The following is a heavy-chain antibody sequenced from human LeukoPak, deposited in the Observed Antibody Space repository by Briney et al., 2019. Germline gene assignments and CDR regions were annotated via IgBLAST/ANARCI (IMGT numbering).Heavy chain of an antibody. V-gene: IGHV1-69*13. J-gene: IGHJ1*01. CDR3: ARVMVVAGNGGYFLY. CDR2: IIPIFGST. Sequence: SVKVSCKASGGSLSSFALNWVRQTPGQGLEWMGGIIPIFGSTNYAQKFQVRVTITADESTSTAYMGLNILRSEDTGVYYCARVMVVAGNGGYFLYWGQGTLVTVSS. D-gene: IGHD2-15*01. CDR1: GGSLSSFA.